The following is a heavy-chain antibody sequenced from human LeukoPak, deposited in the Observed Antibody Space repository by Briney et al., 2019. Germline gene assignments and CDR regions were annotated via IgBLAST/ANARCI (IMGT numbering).Heavy chain of an antibody. Sequence: SETLSLTCTVSGGSISSYYWSWIRQPPGKGLEWIGYIYYSGSTIYNPSLKSRVTMSLDTSKNQFSLKLRSVTAADTAVYYCARGVISTDAFDVWGQGTMFTVSS. CDR1: GGSISSYY. D-gene: IGHD3-3*02. CDR3: ARGVISTDAFDV. V-gene: IGHV4-59*01. J-gene: IGHJ3*01. CDR2: IYYSGST.